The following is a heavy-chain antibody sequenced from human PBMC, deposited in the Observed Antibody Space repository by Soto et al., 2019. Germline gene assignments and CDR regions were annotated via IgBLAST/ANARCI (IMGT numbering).Heavy chain of an antibody. Sequence: DVQLLESGGGLVQPGGSLRLSCAASGFSFSTNAMSWVRQAPGKGLEWVSSISSSSGSTYYADSVKGRFTVSRDNSMKTLYLQRNSLRADDTAVYYCAKGRGRSRYGMDVWGQGTTVTVSS. CDR3: AKGRGRSRYGMDV. D-gene: IGHD1-26*01. J-gene: IGHJ6*02. CDR2: ISSSSGST. CDR1: GFSFSTNA. V-gene: IGHV3-23*01.